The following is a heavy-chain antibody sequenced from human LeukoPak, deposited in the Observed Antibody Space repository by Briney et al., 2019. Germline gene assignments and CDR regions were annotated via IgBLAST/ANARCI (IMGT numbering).Heavy chain of an antibody. V-gene: IGHV3-64*02. CDR1: GFTFSNYA. J-gene: IGHJ3*02. D-gene: IGHD6-13*01. CDR3: ARGHRSSWFDAFDI. CDR2: INDNGDTT. Sequence: GGSLRLSCAASGFTFSNYAFLWVRQAPGKGLEYVSAINDNGDTTYYADSVKGRFTISRDISKNTLFLQMGSLRTEDMAVYYCARGHRSSWFDAFDIWGQGIMVTVSS.